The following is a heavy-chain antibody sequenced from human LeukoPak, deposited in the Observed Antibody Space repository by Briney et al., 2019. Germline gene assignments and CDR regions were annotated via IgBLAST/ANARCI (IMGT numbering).Heavy chain of an antibody. V-gene: IGHV1-69*13. CDR2: IIPIFGTA. CDR1: GGTFSSYA. CDR3: ARVPMSSGYCDPNYYYYGMDV. J-gene: IGHJ6*02. D-gene: IGHD3-22*01. Sequence: ASVKVSCKASGGTFSSYAISWVRQAPGKGLEWMGGIIPIFGTANYAQKFQGRVTITADESTSTAYMELSSLRSEDTAVYYCARVPMSSGYCDPNYYYYGMDVWGQGTTVTVSS.